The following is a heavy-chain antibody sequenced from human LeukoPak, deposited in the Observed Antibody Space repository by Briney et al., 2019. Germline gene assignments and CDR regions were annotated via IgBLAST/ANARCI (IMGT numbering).Heavy chain of an antibody. V-gene: IGHV4-39*07. CDR3: ARDLGKGYKEGMDV. Sequence: SETLSLTCAVYGGSFSSYYWGWIRQPPGKGLEWIGSIYYSGSTYYNPSLKSRVTISVDTSKNQFSLKLSSVTAADTAVYYCARDLGKGYKEGMDVWGQGTTVTVSS. CDR2: IYYSGST. D-gene: IGHD5-18*01. CDR1: GGSFSSYY. J-gene: IGHJ6*02.